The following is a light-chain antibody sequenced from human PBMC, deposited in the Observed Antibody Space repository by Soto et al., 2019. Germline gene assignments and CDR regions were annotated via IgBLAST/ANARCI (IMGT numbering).Light chain of an antibody. J-gene: IGKJ1*01. CDR1: RSLSSSS. V-gene: IGKV3-20*01. CDR3: QQSDTTPWT. Sequence: EIVLAQFPRTLSFSPGLRTALSCMGSRSLSSSSLAWYQQKHGHSPALLIYGASRRAAGVPDRFSASHSGTDVTITISGLEKEDGAVYFCQQSDTTPWTFGQGTKVDIK. CDR2: GAS.